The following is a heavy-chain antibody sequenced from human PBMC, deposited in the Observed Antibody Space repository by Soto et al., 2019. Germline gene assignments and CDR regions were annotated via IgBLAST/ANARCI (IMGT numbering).Heavy chain of an antibody. V-gene: IGHV3-66*01. CDR1: GFTVSSNY. CDR2: IYGGGST. J-gene: IGHJ4*02. CDR3: ARGPSYHDILTGNDY. D-gene: IGHD3-9*01. Sequence: PGGSLRLSCAASGFTVSSNYMSWVRQAPGEGLEWVSVIYGGGSTKYADSVKGRFTISRDNSRNTIYLQMNSLRAEDTAVYYCARGPSYHDILTGNDYWGQGTMVTAPQ.